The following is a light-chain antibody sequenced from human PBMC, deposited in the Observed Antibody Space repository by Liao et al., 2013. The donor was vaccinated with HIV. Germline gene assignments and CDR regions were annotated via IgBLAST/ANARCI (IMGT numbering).Light chain of an antibody. V-gene: IGLV3-21*01. Sequence: SYELTQPPSVSVAPGKTARITCGGNNIGSKSVHWYQQKPGQAPVLVIYDDRDRPSGIPERFSGSNSGNTATLTISGTQAMDEADYYCQAWDSSTVVFGGGTKLTVL. CDR3: QAWDSSTVV. J-gene: IGLJ2*01. CDR1: NIGSKS. CDR2: DDR.